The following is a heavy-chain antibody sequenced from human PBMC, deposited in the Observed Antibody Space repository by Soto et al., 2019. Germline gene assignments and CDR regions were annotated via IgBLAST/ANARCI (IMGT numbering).Heavy chain of an antibody. CDR2: ISAYNGNT. J-gene: IGHJ5*02. Sequence: SVKVSCKASGYTFTSYGISWVRQAPGQGLEWMGWISAYNGNTNYAQKLQGRVTMTTDTSTSTAYMELRSLRSDDTAVYYCARIIVVVPAAIVPLDPWGQGTLVTVSS. CDR3: ARIIVVVPAAIVPLDP. V-gene: IGHV1-18*01. D-gene: IGHD2-2*02. CDR1: GYTFTSYG.